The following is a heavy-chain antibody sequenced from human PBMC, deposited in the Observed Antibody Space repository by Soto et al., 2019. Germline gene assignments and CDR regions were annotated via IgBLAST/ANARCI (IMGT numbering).Heavy chain of an antibody. CDR1: GFTFTSSA. CDR3: AAPSSSNYYYGMDV. Sequence: SVKVSCKASGFTFTSSAVQWVRQARGQRLEWIGRIVVGSGNTNYAQKFQERVTITRDMSTSTAYMELSSLRSEDTAVYYCAAPSSSNYYYGMDVWGQGTTVTVSS. D-gene: IGHD6-6*01. V-gene: IGHV1-58*01. CDR2: IVVGSGNT. J-gene: IGHJ6*02.